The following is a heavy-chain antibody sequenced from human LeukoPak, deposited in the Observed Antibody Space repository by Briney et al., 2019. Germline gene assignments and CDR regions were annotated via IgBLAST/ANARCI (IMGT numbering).Heavy chain of an antibody. CDR1: GFTFSSYA. J-gene: IGHJ4*02. Sequence: TGGSLRLSCAASGFTFSSYAMSWVRQAPGKGLEWVSAISGSGGSTYYADSVKGRFTISRDNSKNTLYLQMNSLRAEDTAVYYCAETTLWFGKIDYWGQGTLVTVSS. V-gene: IGHV3-23*01. D-gene: IGHD3-10*01. CDR3: AETTLWFGKIDY. CDR2: ISGSGGST.